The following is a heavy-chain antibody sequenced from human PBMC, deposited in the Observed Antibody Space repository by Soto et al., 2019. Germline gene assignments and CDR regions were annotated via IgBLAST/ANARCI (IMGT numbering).Heavy chain of an antibody. Sequence: SETLSLTCTGSCGSISSYYWCWIRQPPGKGLEGIGYIYYSGSTNYNPSLKSRVTISVDTSKNQFSLKLSSVTAADTAVYYCARVAVAGTKGWFDPWGQGTLVTVSS. J-gene: IGHJ5*02. CDR1: CGSISSYY. CDR3: ARVAVAGTKGWFDP. CDR2: IYYSGST. D-gene: IGHD6-19*01. V-gene: IGHV4-59*01.